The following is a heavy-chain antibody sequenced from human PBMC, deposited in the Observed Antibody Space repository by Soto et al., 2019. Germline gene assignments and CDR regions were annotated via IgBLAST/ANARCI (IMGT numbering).Heavy chain of an antibody. CDR3: ARATVTLPGFGY. CDR1: GYTFTSYA. Sequence: ASVKVSCKASGYTFTSYAMHWVRQAPGQRLEWMGWINAGNGNTKYSQKFQGRVTITRDTSASTAYMELSSLRSEDTAVYYCARATVTLPGFGYWGQGTLVTVSS. CDR2: INAGNGNT. D-gene: IGHD4-17*01. J-gene: IGHJ4*02. V-gene: IGHV1-3*01.